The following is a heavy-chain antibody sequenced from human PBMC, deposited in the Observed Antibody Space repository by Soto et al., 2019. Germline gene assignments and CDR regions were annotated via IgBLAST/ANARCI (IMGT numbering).Heavy chain of an antibody. CDR3: DTIGSIKLGGTPLDY. Sequence: EVQLVESGGCLVKPGESLRLSCAASDLTFSNTWMNWVRQAPGKGLEWVGRFKSKTDCGTIDYAAPVKARFTISRDDSESTLYLQMNSLKTADTALYYCDTIGSIKLGGTPLDYWCQGAMVIVST. J-gene: IGHJ4*02. V-gene: IGHV3-15*07. CDR2: FKSKTDCGTI. CDR1: DLTFSNTW. D-gene: IGHD1-7*01.